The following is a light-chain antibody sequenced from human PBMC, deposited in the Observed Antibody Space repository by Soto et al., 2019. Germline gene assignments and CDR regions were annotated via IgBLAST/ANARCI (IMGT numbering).Light chain of an antibody. Sequence: EIVLTQSPATLSLSPGERATLSCRASQSISTYLAWYQQKPGQPPRLLIYDASNRATGIPARFSGSRSGTDFTRTISSLEPEDFAVYYCQQRSNWPLYTFGQGTKLEIK. CDR1: QSISTY. J-gene: IGKJ2*01. V-gene: IGKV3-11*01. CDR2: DAS. CDR3: QQRSNWPLYT.